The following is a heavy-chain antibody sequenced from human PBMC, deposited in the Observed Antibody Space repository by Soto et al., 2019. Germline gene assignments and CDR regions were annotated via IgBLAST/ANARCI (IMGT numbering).Heavy chain of an antibody. J-gene: IGHJ4*02. CDR2: TSYDGSNN. CDR3: VRWGTPGGLDV. CDR1: GFTFRSYV. D-gene: IGHD3-16*01. Sequence: QVQLVESGGGVVQPGTSLRLSCVGSGFTFRSYVIHWVRQAPGKGLEWVALTSYDGSNNFYGDSVKGGFTISRDNSRNTVELQVDSLRLEDMALYSCVRWGTPGGLDVWGQGTLVSVSS. V-gene: IGHV3-33*05.